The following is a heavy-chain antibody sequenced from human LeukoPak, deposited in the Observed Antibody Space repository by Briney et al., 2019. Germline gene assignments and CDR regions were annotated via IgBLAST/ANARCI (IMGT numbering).Heavy chain of an antibody. V-gene: IGHV3-30-3*01. CDR1: GFTFSSYA. Sequence: GGSLRLSCAASGFTFSSYAMHWVRQAPGKGLEWVAVISYDGSNKYYADSVKGRFTISRDNSKNTLYLQMNSLRAEDTAVYYCAKADRYYYDSSGRFDYWGQGTLVTVSS. CDR3: AKADRYYYDSSGRFDY. CDR2: ISYDGSNK. J-gene: IGHJ4*02. D-gene: IGHD3-22*01.